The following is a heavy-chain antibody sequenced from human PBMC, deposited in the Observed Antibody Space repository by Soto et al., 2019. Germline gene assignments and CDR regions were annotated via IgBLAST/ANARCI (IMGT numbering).Heavy chain of an antibody. CDR3: AKDIKGYSSNYFDY. J-gene: IGHJ4*02. D-gene: IGHD6-19*01. Sequence: GGSLRLSCAASGFTFDDYAMHWVRQAPGKGLEWVSGISWNSGSIGYADSVKGRFTISRDNAKNSLYLQMNSLRAEDTALYYCAKDIKGYSSNYFDYWGQGTLVTVSS. V-gene: IGHV3-9*01. CDR2: ISWNSGSI. CDR1: GFTFDDYA.